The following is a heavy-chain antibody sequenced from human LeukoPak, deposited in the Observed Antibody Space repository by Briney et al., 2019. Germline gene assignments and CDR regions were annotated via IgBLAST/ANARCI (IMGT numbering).Heavy chain of an antibody. Sequence: GGSLRLSCAASGFTFSSYWMSWVRQAPGKGLEWVANIKQDGSEKYYVDSVKGRFTISRDNAKNSLYLQMNSLRAEDTAVYYCARGRPLAAAGDPYFDYWGQGTLATVSS. V-gene: IGHV3-7*01. CDR2: IKQDGSEK. CDR1: GFTFSSYW. J-gene: IGHJ4*02. D-gene: IGHD6-13*01. CDR3: ARGRPLAAAGDPYFDY.